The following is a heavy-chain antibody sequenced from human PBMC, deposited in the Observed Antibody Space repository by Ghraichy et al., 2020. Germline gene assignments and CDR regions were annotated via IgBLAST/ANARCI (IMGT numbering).Heavy chain of an antibody. Sequence: GGSLRLSCVASGFSFDDYAMHWVRQAPGKGLKWVSGISWNSCSVGYAESVKGRFTISRDNAKNSLYLQMNSLRAEDTALYYCTKDINYGNYNYYGMDVWGQGTTVTVSS. D-gene: IGHD4-11*01. V-gene: IGHV3-9*01. CDR2: ISWNSCSV. CDR3: TKDINYGNYNYYGMDV. J-gene: IGHJ6*02. CDR1: GFSFDDYA.